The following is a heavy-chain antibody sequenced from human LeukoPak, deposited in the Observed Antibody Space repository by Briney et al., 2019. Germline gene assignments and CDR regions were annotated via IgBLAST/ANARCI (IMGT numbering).Heavy chain of an antibody. CDR2: IYYRGST. V-gene: IGHV4-30-4*01. D-gene: IGHD6-13*01. CDR1: GGSISSGAYY. CDR3: GREEGAAAGPFDY. Sequence: PSETLSLTCTVSGGSISSGAYYWGWIRQPPGKGLEWIGYIYYRGSTYYNPSLKSRVTISVDTSKNQFSLKLSSVTAADTAVYYCGREEGAAAGPFDYGGQGTLVTVSS. J-gene: IGHJ4*02.